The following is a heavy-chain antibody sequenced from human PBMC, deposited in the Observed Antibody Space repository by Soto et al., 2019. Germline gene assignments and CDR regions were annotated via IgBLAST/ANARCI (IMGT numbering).Heavy chain of an antibody. V-gene: IGHV3-23*01. CDR2: ISGSGGST. CDR1: GFTFSSYS. Sequence: XGSLRLSFAASGFTFSSYSMSWVRQAPGKGLEWVSAISGSGGSTYYADSVKGRFTISRDNSKNTLYLQMNSLRAEDTAVYYCATTSYFLYSSGWTGWGQGTLVTVSS. CDR3: ATTSYFLYSSGWTG. J-gene: IGHJ4*02. D-gene: IGHD6-19*01.